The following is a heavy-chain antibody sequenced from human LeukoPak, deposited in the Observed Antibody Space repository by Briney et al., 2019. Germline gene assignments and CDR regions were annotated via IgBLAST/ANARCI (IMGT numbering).Heavy chain of an antibody. CDR1: GYTLTELS. CDR2: FDPEDGET. CDR3: ATLGPGPMVGATYGWFDP. Sequence: ASVKVSCKVSGYTLTELSMHWVRQAPGKGLEWMGGFDPEDGETIYAQKFQGRVTMTEDTSTDTAYMELSSLRSEDTAVYYCATLGPGPMVGATYGWFDPWGQGTLVTVSS. V-gene: IGHV1-24*01. D-gene: IGHD1-26*01. J-gene: IGHJ5*02.